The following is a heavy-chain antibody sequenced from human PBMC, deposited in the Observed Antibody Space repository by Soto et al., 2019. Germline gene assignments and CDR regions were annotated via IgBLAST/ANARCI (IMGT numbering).Heavy chain of an antibody. CDR3: ASLPRNTGWYGGYYYGMDV. CDR1: GFTFSSCA. V-gene: IGHV3-30-3*01. CDR2: ISYDGSNK. D-gene: IGHD6-19*01. Sequence: PGGSLRLSCAASGFTFSSCAMHWVRQAPGKGLEWVAVISYDGSNKYYADSVKGRFTISRDNSKNTLYLQMNSLRAEDTAVYYCASLPRNTGWYGGYYYGMDVWGQGTTVTVSS. J-gene: IGHJ6*02.